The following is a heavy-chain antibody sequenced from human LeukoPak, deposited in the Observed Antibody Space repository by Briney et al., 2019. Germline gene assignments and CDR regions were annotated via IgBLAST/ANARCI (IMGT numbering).Heavy chain of an antibody. D-gene: IGHD1-26*01. CDR2: ISWNSGSI. J-gene: IGHJ3*02. V-gene: IGHV3-9*01. Sequence: QPGRSLRLSCAASGFTFDDYAMHWVRQAPGKGLEWVSGISWNSGSIGYADSVKGRFTISRDNAKNSLYLQMNSLRAEDTALYYCAKAKFVLGPRGAFDIWGQGTMVTVSS. CDR1: GFTFDDYA. CDR3: AKAKFVLGPRGAFDI.